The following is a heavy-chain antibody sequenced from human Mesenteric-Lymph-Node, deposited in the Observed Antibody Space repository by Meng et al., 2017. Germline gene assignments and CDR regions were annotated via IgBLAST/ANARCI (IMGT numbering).Heavy chain of an antibody. J-gene: IGHJ4*02. V-gene: IGHV3-53*05. CDR2: IYSCGST. CDR3: ARDGGTIPDVINYHFDY. D-gene: IGHD1-1*01. Sequence: GESLKISCAASDFTVSGNYMSWVRQAPGKGLEWVSVIYSCGSTYYADSVKGRFTISRDNSKNTLYLQMNSLRAEDTALYYCARDGGTIPDVINYHFDYWGQGTLVTVSS. CDR1: DFTVSGNY.